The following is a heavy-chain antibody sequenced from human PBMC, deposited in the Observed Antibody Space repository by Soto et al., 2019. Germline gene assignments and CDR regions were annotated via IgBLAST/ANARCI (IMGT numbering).Heavy chain of an antibody. CDR1: GGSISSFTYY. Sequence: SETLSLSCSVSGGSISSFTYYWGWIRQPPGKGLEWIGTVYYNENTYYNPSLKSRVTITVDTAKNQFSLNLRSVTAADTAMYCCARRERYYGSPGWFDPWGPGTLVTVSS. CDR3: ARRERYYGSPGWFDP. CDR2: VYYNENT. J-gene: IGHJ5*02. V-gene: IGHV4-39*01. D-gene: IGHD3-10*01.